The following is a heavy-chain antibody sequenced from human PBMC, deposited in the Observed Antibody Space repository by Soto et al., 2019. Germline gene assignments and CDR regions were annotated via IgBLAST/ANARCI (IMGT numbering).Heavy chain of an antibody. CDR1: GHTLINYY. CDR2: IDPSGNGT. Sequence: QVQLVQSGAEVKKPGASVKVSCKTSGHTLINYYMHWVRQAPGQGLDWLGKIDPSGNGTIYADRFQGRTTLTSDTSTKTVYVELSSLRSEETAIYYCAINYYDSSGYLYWGQGTLVTVSS. V-gene: IGHV1-46*01. D-gene: IGHD3-22*01. CDR3: AINYYDSSGYLY. J-gene: IGHJ4*02.